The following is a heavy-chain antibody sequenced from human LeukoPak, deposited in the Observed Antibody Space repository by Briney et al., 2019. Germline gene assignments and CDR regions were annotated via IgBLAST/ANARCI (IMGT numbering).Heavy chain of an antibody. CDR2: IYSGGST. D-gene: IGHD6-13*01. V-gene: IGHV3-66*01. CDR3: ARDQSSRWLDYFDY. J-gene: IGHJ4*02. CDR1: GFTVSSNY. Sequence: GGSLRLSCAASGFTVSSNYMSWVRQAPGKGLECVSVIYSGGSTYYAHSVKGRFTISRDNSKNTLYLQINSLRAEDTAVYYCARDQSSRWLDYFDYWGQGTLVTVSS.